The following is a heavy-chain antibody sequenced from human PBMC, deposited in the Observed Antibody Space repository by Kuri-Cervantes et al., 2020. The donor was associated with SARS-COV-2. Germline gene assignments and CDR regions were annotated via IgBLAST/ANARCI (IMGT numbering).Heavy chain of an antibody. V-gene: IGHV3-21*01. CDR3: VRDGDHWNFDY. CDR2: ISSSSSYI. Sequence: GGSLRLSCAASGFTFSSYSMNWVRQAPGKGLEWVSSISSSSSYIYYADSVKGRFTLSRDNVKNMLFLQMNSLRAEDTAVYYCVRDGDHWNFDYWGQGTLVTVSS. D-gene: IGHD1-1*01. CDR1: GFTFSSYS. J-gene: IGHJ4*02.